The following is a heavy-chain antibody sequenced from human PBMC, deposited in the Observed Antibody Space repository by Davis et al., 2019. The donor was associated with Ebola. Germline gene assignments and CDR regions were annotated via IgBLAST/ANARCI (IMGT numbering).Heavy chain of an antibody. V-gene: IGHV3-21*04. D-gene: IGHD3-22*01. CDR3: AKGHRGITMIVVVYFDY. J-gene: IGHJ4*02. CDR2: ISSSSSYI. Sequence: GESLKISCAASGFTFSSYSMNWVRQAPGKGLEWVSSISSSSSYIYYADSVKGRFTISRDNSKNTLYLQMNSLRAEDTAVYYCAKGHRGITMIVVVYFDYWGQGTLVTVSS. CDR1: GFTFSSYS.